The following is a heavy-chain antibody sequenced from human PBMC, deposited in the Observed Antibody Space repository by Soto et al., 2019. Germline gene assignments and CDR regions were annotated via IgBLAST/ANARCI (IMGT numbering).Heavy chain of an antibody. CDR1: GYTFTSYG. J-gene: IGHJ5*02. CDR2: ISAYNGNT. V-gene: IGHV1-18*04. D-gene: IGHD3-3*01. Sequence: ASVKVSCKASGYTFTSYGISWVRQAPGQGLEWMGWISAYNGNTNYAQKLQGRVTMTTDTSTSTAYMELRSLRSDDTAVYYCARGITIFGVVIADNNWFDPWGQGTLVTVSS. CDR3: ARGITIFGVVIADNNWFDP.